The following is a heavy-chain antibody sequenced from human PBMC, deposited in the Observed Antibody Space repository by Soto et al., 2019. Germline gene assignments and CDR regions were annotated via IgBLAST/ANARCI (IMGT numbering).Heavy chain of an antibody. CDR3: ARAADLGSYRCGSFDY. D-gene: IGHD3-16*02. CDR1: GYTFTSYG. J-gene: IGHJ4*02. V-gene: IGHV1-18*01. CDR2: ISAYNGNT. Sequence: QVQLVQSGAEVKKPGASVKVSCKASGYTFTSYGISWVRQAPGQGLEWMGWISAYNGNTNYAQKLQGRVTXXXXXXXXXXXXXXXXXXXXXXXXXYCARAADLGSYRCGSFDYWGQGTLVTVSS.